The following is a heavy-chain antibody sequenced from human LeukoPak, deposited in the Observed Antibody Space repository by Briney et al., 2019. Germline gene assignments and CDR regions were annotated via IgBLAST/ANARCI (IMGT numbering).Heavy chain of an antibody. CDR3: ARLVVAVAGTEDY. V-gene: IGHV4-39*01. D-gene: IGHD6-19*01. CDR1: GGFISTSSYF. J-gene: IGHJ4*02. CDR2: FYFTGGT. Sequence: SETLSLTCSVSGGFISTSSYFWGWVRQPPEKGLEWIGSFYFTGGTYYNPSLKSRVTISEDTSKNQFSLKLTSVTAADTAVYYCARLVVAVAGTEDYWGQGTLVTVSS.